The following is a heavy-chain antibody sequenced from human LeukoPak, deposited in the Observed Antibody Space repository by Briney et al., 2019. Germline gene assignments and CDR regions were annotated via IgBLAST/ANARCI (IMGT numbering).Heavy chain of an antibody. CDR3: ARGGDDAADPAGLVDY. CDR1: GYTFTNYG. J-gene: IGHJ4*02. Sequence: ASVKVSCKASGYTFTNYGINWVRQAPGQGLEWMGWINGHTGNTKYAQKVQGRVTMTTDTSTSTAYLDLRSLRLDDMAVYYCARGGDDAADPAGLVDYWGQGTLVTVSS. CDR2: INGHTGNT. D-gene: IGHD6-13*01. V-gene: IGHV1-18*03.